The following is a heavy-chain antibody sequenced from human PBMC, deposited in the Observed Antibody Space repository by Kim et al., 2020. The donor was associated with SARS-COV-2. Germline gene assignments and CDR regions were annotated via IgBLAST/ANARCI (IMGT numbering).Heavy chain of an antibody. Sequence: GGSLRLSCAASGFTFDDYAMHWVRQAPGKGLEWVSGISWNSGSIGYADSVKGRFTISRDNAKNSLYLQMNSLRAEDTALYYCAKDTTIYLSPFDAFDIWGQGTMVTVSS. CDR1: GFTFDDYA. CDR3: AKDTTIYLSPFDAFDI. V-gene: IGHV3-9*01. D-gene: IGHD2-21*01. CDR2: ISWNSGSI. J-gene: IGHJ3*02.